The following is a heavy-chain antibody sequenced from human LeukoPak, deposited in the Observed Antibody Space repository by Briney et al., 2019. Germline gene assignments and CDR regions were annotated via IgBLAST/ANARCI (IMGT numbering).Heavy chain of an antibody. D-gene: IGHD4-23*01. J-gene: IGHJ5*02. CDR1: GFIFTTCA. Sequence: PGGPLRLSCAASGFIFTTCAMHWVRQAPGKGLEWVAYIRYDGNNENYADSVKGRFTISRDNSKDMLYLQMNSLRPEDTAVYYCAKGDDYGANSRLPKYNWFDPWGQGTQVTVSS. CDR3: AKGDDYGANSRLPKYNWFDP. CDR2: IRYDGNNE. V-gene: IGHV3-30*02.